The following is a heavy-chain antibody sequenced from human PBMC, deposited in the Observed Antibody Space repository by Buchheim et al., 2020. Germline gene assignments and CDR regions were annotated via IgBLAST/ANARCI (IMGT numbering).Heavy chain of an antibody. CDR2: IYHSGNT. CDR3: ARGGWTNGYS. CDR1: GDSISRDQYS. V-gene: IGHV4-30-2*01. Sequence: QLHLQESGSGLVKPSQTLSLTCTVSGDSISRDQYSWGWIRQPPGKGLEWIGYIYHSGNTYYNSSLRSRVAISVDSPRKQFTLNLTSVTAADKAVYYCARGGWTNGYSWGQGIL. J-gene: IGHJ4*02. D-gene: IGHD5-24*01.